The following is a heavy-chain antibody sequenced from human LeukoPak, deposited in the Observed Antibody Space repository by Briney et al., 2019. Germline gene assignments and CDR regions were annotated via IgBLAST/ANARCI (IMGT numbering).Heavy chain of an antibody. V-gene: IGHV4-39*01. Sequence: PSETLSLTCTVSGGSISSSSYYWGWIRQPPGKGLEWIGSIYYRGSTYYNPSLKSRVTISVDTSKNQFSLKLSSVTAADTAVYYCARQGYQLPKPSPSNAFDIWGQGTMVTVSS. CDR1: GGSISSSSYY. CDR2: IYYRGST. CDR3: ARQGYQLPKPSPSNAFDI. J-gene: IGHJ3*02. D-gene: IGHD2-2*01.